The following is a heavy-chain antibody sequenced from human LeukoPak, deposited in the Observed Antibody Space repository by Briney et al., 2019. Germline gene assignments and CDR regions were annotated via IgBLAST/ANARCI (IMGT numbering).Heavy chain of an antibody. V-gene: IGHV3-30*04. J-gene: IGHJ4*02. CDR1: GFTFSSYA. CDR3: ARTIAVARYYFDY. Sequence: GGSLRLSCAASGFTFSSYAMHWVRQAPGKGLEWVAVISYDGSNKYYADSVKGRFTISRDNSKNTLYLQMNSLRAEDTAVYYCARTIAVARYYFDYWGQGTLVTVSS. CDR2: ISYDGSNK. D-gene: IGHD6-13*01.